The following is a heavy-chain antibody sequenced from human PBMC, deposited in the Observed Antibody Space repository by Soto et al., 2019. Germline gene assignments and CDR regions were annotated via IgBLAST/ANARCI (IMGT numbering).Heavy chain of an antibody. CDR3: GRGPTQSPSLFDS. V-gene: IGHV3-33*01. Sequence: ESGGGVVQPGRSLRLSCAASGFTFSSYGMHWVRQAPGKGLEWVAVIWYDGSNKYYADSVKGRFTISRDNSKNTLYLQMNSLRAEDTAVYYCGRGPTQSPSLFDSWGQGTLVTVSS. CDR2: IWYDGSNK. CDR1: GFTFSSYG. J-gene: IGHJ4*02.